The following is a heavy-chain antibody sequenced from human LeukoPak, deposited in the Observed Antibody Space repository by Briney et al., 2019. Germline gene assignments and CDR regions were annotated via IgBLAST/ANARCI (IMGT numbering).Heavy chain of an antibody. Sequence: PSETLSLTCTVSGGSISSYYQSWIRQPPGKGLEWIGYIYYSGSTNYNPPLKSRVTTSLETSKNHLSLKLSSVAAAGTAVYYWARDDKYHYGWGSAPFDYWGQGTLVTVSS. J-gene: IGHJ4*02. CDR2: IYYSGST. D-gene: IGHD3-10*01. V-gene: IGHV4-59*01. CDR1: GGSISSYY. CDR3: ARDDKYHYGWGSAPFDY.